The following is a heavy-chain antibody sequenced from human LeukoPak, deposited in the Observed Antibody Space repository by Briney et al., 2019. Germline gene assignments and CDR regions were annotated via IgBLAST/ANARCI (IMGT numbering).Heavy chain of an antibody. CDR1: GFTFSGYY. Sequence: QPGGSLRLSCAASGFTFSGYYMSWVRQAPGKGLEWVSVIYSSDSTYYADAVKGRFTISRDNSKNTLYLQMNSLRAEDTAVYYCARGNWNYPFDYWGQGTLVTVSS. CDR2: IYSSDST. J-gene: IGHJ4*02. D-gene: IGHD1-7*01. V-gene: IGHV3-53*01. CDR3: ARGNWNYPFDY.